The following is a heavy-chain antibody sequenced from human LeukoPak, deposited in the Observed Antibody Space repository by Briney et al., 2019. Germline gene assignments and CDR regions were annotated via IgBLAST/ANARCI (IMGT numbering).Heavy chain of an antibody. J-gene: IGHJ4*02. CDR2: IYYSGST. D-gene: IGHD5-18*01. CDR3: ARGHTAMAYLDY. CDR1: GGSISSYY. Sequence: KASETLSLTCTVSGGSISSYYWSWIRQPPGKGLEWIGYIYYSGSTNYNPSLKSRVTISVDTSKNQFSLKLSSVTAADTAVYYCARGHTAMAYLDYWGQGTLVTVSS. V-gene: IGHV4-59*12.